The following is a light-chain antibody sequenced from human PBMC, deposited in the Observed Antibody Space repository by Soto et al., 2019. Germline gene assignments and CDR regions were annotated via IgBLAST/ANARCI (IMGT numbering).Light chain of an antibody. CDR2: KAS. CDR3: QQYSSYPWT. Sequence: DIPMTQSPSTLSASVGDRVNITCRASQGVTTGLAWYQHKPGKAPNLLIYKASSLESGVPSRFSGSGSGTEFTLTINSLQPDDFATYYCQQYSSYPWTFGQGTRVEVK. V-gene: IGKV1-5*03. CDR1: QGVTTG. J-gene: IGKJ1*01.